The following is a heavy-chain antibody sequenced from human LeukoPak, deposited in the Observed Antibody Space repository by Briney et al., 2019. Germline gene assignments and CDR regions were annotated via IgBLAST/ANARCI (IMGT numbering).Heavy chain of an antibody. J-gene: IGHJ4*02. CDR1: GFTFNSYT. CDR2: IYYSGST. D-gene: IGHD6-19*01. V-gene: IGHV4-59*05. Sequence: PGGSLRLSCAASGFTFNSYTMNWVRQAPGKGLEWIGSIYYSGSTYYNPSLKSRVTISVDTSKNQFSLKLSSVTAADTAVYYCARQNIAVAASYYFDYWGREPWSPSPQ. CDR3: ARQNIAVAASYYFDY.